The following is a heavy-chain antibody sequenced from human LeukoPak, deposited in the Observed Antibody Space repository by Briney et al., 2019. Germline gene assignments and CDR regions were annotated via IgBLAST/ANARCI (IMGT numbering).Heavy chain of an antibody. J-gene: IGHJ4*02. CDR3: AKDRPNYYGSNGHYYKLNGDC. CDR2: ITSSGADT. Sequence: PGGSLRLSCAASGFTFSSYAMSWVRQAPGKGLEWVSSITSSGADTYYADSVKGRFTISTDNSDNTLYLQMNSLRAEDTAVYYCAKDRPNYYGSNGHYYKLNGDCWGQGTLVTVSS. D-gene: IGHD3-22*01. V-gene: IGHV3-23*01. CDR1: GFTFSSYA.